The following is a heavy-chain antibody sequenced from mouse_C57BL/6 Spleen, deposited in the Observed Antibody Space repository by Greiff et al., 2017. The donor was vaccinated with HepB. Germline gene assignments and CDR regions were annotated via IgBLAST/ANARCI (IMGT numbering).Heavy chain of an antibody. D-gene: IGHD4-1*01. CDR3: LGPFAY. J-gene: IGHJ3*01. CDR2: IDPETGGT. Sequence: VQLQQSGAELVRPGASVTLSCKASGYTFTDYEMHWVKQTPVHGLEWIGAIDPETGGTAYNQKFKGKAILTADKSSSTAYMGLRSLTSEDSAVYYCLGPFAYWGQGTLVTVSA. V-gene: IGHV1-15*01. CDR1: GYTFTDYE.